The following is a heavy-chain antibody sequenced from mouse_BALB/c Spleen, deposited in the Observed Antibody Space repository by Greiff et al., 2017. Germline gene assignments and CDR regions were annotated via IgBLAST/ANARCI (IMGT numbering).Heavy chain of an antibody. D-gene: IGHD4-1*01. CDR3: ARSRVGLLLAY. CDR2: IDPSDSYT. V-gene: IGHV1-69*02. CDR1: GYTFTSYW. Sequence: VQLQQPGAELVKPGASVKLSCKASGYTFTSYWMHWVKQRPGQGLEWIGEIDPSDSYTNYNQKFKGKATLTVDKSSSTAYMQLSSLTSEDSAVYYCARSRVGLLLAYWGQGTLVTVSA. J-gene: IGHJ3*01.